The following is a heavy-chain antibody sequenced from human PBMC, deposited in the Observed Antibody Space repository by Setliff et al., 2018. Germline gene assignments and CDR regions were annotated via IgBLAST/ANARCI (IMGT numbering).Heavy chain of an antibody. V-gene: IGHV1-18*01. CDR2: ISPYTGNT. D-gene: IGHD2-2*01. J-gene: IGHJ1*01. CDR1: GYTFTDYG. CDR3: SRLVRYCSRTTCQTASGAEL. Sequence: ASVKVSCKASGYTFTDYGISWVRQAPGQGLEWMGWISPYTGNTFYAPQFQGRVTMTTDSSTNTAYLELRGLSSDDTAVYYCSRLVRYCSRTTCQTASGAELWGQGTLVTV.